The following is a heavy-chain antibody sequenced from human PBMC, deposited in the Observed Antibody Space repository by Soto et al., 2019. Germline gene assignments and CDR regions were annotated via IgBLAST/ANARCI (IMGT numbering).Heavy chain of an antibody. V-gene: IGHV1-8*02. Sequence: ASVKVSCKASGYSVSDYFIQWVRQAPGQGLEWMGWMNPNRTNTGYAEKFQGRVTMTRDTSISTAYMELSSLRYDDTAVYYCVRGGFLSHDHVIIAPATLGFDPWGQGTLVTVSS. CDR1: GYSVSDYF. CDR2: MNPNRTNT. J-gene: IGHJ5*02. D-gene: IGHD2-2*01. CDR3: VRGGFLSHDHVIIAPATLGFDP.